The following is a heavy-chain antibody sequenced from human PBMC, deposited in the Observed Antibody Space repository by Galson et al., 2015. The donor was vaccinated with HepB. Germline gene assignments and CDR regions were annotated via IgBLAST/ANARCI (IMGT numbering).Heavy chain of an antibody. V-gene: IGHV3-53*01. J-gene: IGHJ4*02. CDR1: GFSVGNNY. CDR2: IYIDGST. Sequence: LRLSCAVSGFSVGNNYMSWVRQAPGKGLEWVSVIYIDGSTHYAESVKGRSTTSKDNSNNTLFLQMTGLRMEDTAVYYCARDSYGGLDWWGQGTLVTVSS. D-gene: IGHD4-23*01. CDR3: ARDSYGGLDW.